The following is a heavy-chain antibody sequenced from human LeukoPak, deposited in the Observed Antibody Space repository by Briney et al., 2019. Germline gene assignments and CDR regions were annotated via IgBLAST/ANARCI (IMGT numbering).Heavy chain of an antibody. CDR2: IYSGGST. CDR3: AKATPHSNNWNLPD. V-gene: IGHV3-53*01. CDR1: GFSVSSNY. J-gene: IGHJ4*02. Sequence: AGGSLRLSCAASGFSVSSNYMTWVRQAPGKGLEWVSVIYSGGSTYYGDAVKGRFTITRDNSKNTLYLQMNGLRADDTAVYYCAKATPHSNNWNLPDWGQGTQVTAS. D-gene: IGHD1-1*01.